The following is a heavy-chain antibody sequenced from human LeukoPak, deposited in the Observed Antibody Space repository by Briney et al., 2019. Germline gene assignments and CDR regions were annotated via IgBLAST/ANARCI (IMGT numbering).Heavy chain of an antibody. CDR1: GGTFSSYA. V-gene: IGHV1-69*05. D-gene: IGHD6-6*01. Sequence: GASVKVSCKASGGTFSSYAISWVRQAPGQGLGWMGGIIPIFGTANYAQKFQGRVTITTDESTSTAYMELSSLRSEDTAVYYCARAQPVAARNWFDPWGQGTLVTVSS. J-gene: IGHJ5*02. CDR3: ARAQPVAARNWFDP. CDR2: IIPIFGTA.